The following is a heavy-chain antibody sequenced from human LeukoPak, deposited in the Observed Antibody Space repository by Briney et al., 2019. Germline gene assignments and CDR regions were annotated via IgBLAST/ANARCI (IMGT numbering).Heavy chain of an antibody. Sequence: GGSLRLSCAASGFTFSTYWMTWVRQAPGKGLEWVAHIKEDGSMTRSIDSVKGRFTIPRDNAKSSLYLQMNSLRAEDTAIYYCARDSAFSSYSYWGQGALVTVSS. J-gene: IGHJ4*02. V-gene: IGHV3-7*03. CDR3: ARDSAFSSYSY. D-gene: IGHD2-15*01. CDR1: GFTFSTYW. CDR2: IKEDGSMT.